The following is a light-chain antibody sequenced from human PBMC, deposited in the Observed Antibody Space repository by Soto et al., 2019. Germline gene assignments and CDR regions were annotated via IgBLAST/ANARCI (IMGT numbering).Light chain of an antibody. CDR3: QQYNNWPPLVT. V-gene: IGKV3-15*01. Sequence: EIVMTQSPATLSVPPGERATLSCRASQNVRDNLAWYQQKPGQAPRLLIYGASTRATGIPARFSGSGSGTEFALTIGSLQSEDSAVYYCQQYNNWPPLVTFGPGTKVDIK. J-gene: IGKJ3*01. CDR1: QNVRDN. CDR2: GAS.